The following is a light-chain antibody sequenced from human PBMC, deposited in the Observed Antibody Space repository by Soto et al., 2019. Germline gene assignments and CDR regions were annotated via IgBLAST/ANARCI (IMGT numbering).Light chain of an antibody. J-gene: IGKJ4*01. Sequence: EIVLTQSPATLSLSPGERATLSCRASQRVSSDLAWYQQKPGQAPRLLIYDASNRATAIPARFSGSGSGTDFTLTTSSLEPEEFAVYYCQQRSNWRLSFGGGTKVDIK. V-gene: IGKV3-11*01. CDR3: QQRSNWRLS. CDR2: DAS. CDR1: QRVSSD.